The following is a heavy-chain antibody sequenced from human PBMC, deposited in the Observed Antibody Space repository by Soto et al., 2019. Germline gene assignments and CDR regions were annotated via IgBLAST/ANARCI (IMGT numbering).Heavy chain of an antibody. Sequence: GESLKISWKGSGYSCTTYWIGWVRQMPGKGLEWMGIIYPGDSKTTYSPSFRGQVTISADKSINTAYLQWSSLKASDTAMYYCAIRLGVPRAFDVWGQGTMVTVSS. D-gene: IGHD3-16*01. V-gene: IGHV5-51*01. CDR3: AIRLGVPRAFDV. J-gene: IGHJ3*01. CDR1: GYSCTTYW. CDR2: IYPGDSKT.